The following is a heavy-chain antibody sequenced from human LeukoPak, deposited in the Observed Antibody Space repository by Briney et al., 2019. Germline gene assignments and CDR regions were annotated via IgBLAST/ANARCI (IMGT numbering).Heavy chain of an antibody. D-gene: IGHD1-26*01. CDR1: GCTFSSYD. CDR2: ISSSGSTI. CDR3: AREGWEPTAFDY. Sequence: GGSLRLSCAASGCTFSSYDMNWVRQAPGKGLEWVSYISSSGSTIYYADSVKGRFTISRDNAKNSLYLQMNSLRAEDTAVYYCAREGWEPTAFDYWGQGTLVTVSS. V-gene: IGHV3-48*03. J-gene: IGHJ4*02.